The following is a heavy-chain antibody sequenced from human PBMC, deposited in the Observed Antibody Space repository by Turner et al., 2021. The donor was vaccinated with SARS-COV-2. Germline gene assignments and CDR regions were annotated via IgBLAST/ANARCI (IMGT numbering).Heavy chain of an antibody. Sequence: QVQLVQSGAEVKKPGASVKVSCKASGYTFTGYYMYWVRQAPGQGCEWMGWINPNRGGTNYAKMLQGRVTMTRDTPISTAYMELSRLRSDDTAVYYCARVSSISYYFDSWGQGKLVTVSS. V-gene: IGHV1-2*02. D-gene: IGHD3-3*01. CDR1: GYTFTGYY. CDR2: INPNRGGT. CDR3: ARVSSISYYFDS. J-gene: IGHJ4*02.